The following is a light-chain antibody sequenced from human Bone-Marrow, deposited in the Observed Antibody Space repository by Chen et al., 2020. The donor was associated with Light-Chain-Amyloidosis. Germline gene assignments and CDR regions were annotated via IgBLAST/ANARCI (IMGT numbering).Light chain of an antibody. CDR3: QSYDTSVRV. CDR2: EDN. CDR1: SGSIAGNY. J-gene: IGLJ3*02. Sequence: FMLTQPRAVSESPGTTVTISCPRSSGSIAGNYEQWFQQRPGRSPTTVIFEDNLRPPGVPDRFSGSIDTSSNSASLSISGLKPEDEADYYCQSYDTSVRVFGGGTRLTVL. V-gene: IGLV6-57*01.